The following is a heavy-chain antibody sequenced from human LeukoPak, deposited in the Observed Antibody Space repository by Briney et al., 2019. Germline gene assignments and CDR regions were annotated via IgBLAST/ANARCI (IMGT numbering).Heavy chain of an antibody. CDR2: ISGSGGST. D-gene: IGHD3-16*02. V-gene: IGHV3-23*01. CDR3: AKDHALGSYRSLIFDY. CDR1: GFTFSSYA. Sequence: GGPLRLSCAASGFTFSSYAMSWVRQAPGKGLEWVSAISGSGGSTYYADSVKGRFTISRDNSKNTLYLQMNSLRAEDTAVYYCAKDHALGSYRSLIFDYWGQGTLVTVSS. J-gene: IGHJ4*02.